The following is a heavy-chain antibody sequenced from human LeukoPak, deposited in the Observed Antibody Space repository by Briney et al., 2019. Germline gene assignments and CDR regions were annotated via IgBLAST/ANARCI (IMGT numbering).Heavy chain of an antibody. J-gene: IGHJ4*02. D-gene: IGHD5-24*01. CDR1: GFTFTNYA. CDR2: IYSGGST. V-gene: IGHV3-66*01. Sequence: PGGSLRLSCAASGFTFTNYAMSWVRQAPGKGLEWVSVIYSGGSTYYADSVKGRFTISRDNSKNTLYLQMNSLRGEDTAVYNCARGGDGYNFSFDYWGQGTLVTVSS. CDR3: ARGGDGYNFSFDY.